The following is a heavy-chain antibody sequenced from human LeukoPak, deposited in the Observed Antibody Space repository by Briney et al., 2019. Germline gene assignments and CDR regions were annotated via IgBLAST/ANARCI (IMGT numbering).Heavy chain of an antibody. Sequence: PGGSLRLSCAASGFTFSDYYMSWIRQAPGKGLEWVANSNQDASDKYYVDSVKGRFTISRDNAKNSLYLQMNSLRAEDTAVYYRARGSRRGLDDAFDIWGQGTMVTVSS. CDR1: GFTFSDYY. V-gene: IGHV3-7*01. CDR3: ARGSRRGLDDAFDI. J-gene: IGHJ3*02. D-gene: IGHD3-10*01. CDR2: SNQDASDK.